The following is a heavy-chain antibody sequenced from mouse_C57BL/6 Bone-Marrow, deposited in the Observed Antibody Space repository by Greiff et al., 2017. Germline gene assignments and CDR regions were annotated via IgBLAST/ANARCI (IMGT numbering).Heavy chain of an antibody. Sequence: LQESGAELVRPGASVKMSCKASGYTFTSYNMHWVKQTPRQGLEWIGAIYPGNGDTSYNQKFKGKATLTVDKSSSTAYMQLSSLTSEDSADYFGTRWVYYAIDYWGQGTSVTVAS. V-gene: IGHV1-12*01. CDR1: GYTFTSYN. CDR3: TRWVYYAIDY. CDR2: IYPGNGDT. J-gene: IGHJ4*01.